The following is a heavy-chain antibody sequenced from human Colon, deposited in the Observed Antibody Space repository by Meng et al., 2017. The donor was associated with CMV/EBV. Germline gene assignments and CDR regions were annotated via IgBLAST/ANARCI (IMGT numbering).Heavy chain of an antibody. J-gene: IGHJ5*02. V-gene: IGHV3-21*01. Sequence: SGFTFRSYGMHWVRQAPGKGLEWVSSISTISGFMYYADSVRGRFTISRDNAKNSVYLQMNSLRAEDTAVYYCARDSNDYSDYAHWFDAWGQGTLVTVSS. CDR1: GFTFRSYG. D-gene: IGHD4-11*01. CDR2: ISTISGFM. CDR3: ARDSNDYSDYAHWFDA.